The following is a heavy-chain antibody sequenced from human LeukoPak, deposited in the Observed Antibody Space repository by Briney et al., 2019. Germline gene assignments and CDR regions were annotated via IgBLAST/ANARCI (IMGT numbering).Heavy chain of an antibody. J-gene: IGHJ4*02. Sequence: GGSLRLSCATSGFNFSNYWMHWVRRVPGKGLVWVSRINVDGITTNYADSVKGRYTISRDNAKNTLYLQMNSLRVEDTAVYYCVRGSSDWPGVDYWGQGTLVTVSS. CDR1: GFNFSNYW. CDR3: VRGSSDWPGVDY. D-gene: IGHD6-19*01. V-gene: IGHV3-74*01. CDR2: INVDGITT.